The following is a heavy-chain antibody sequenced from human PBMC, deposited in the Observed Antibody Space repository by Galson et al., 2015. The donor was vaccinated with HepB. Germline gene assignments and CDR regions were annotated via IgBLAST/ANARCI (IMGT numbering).Heavy chain of an antibody. CDR3: ARDYASSWYFNHYYGMDV. CDR2: MSGSGGST. Sequence: SLRLSCAASGFRSNNYAMSWVRRAPGKGLEWVSGMSGSGGSTYYVDSVKGRFTISRDNSKNTLWLQMNSLRAEDTAVYYCARDYASSWYFNHYYGMDVWGQGTTVTVSS. D-gene: IGHD6-13*01. CDR1: GFRSNNYA. J-gene: IGHJ6*02. V-gene: IGHV3-23*01.